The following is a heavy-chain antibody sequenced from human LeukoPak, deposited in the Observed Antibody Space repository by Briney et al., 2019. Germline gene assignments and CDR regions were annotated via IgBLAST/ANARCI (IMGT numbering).Heavy chain of an antibody. J-gene: IGHJ3*02. D-gene: IGHD2-15*01. V-gene: IGHV4-59*12. CDR2: IYYSGST. Sequence: PSETLSLTCTVSGGSISSYYWSWIRQPPGKGLEWIGYIYYSGSTNYNPSLKSRVTISVDTSKNQFSLKLSSVTAADTAVYYCARVGICSGGSCYSSAFDIWGQGQWSPSLQ. CDR3: ARVGICSGGSCYSSAFDI. CDR1: GGSISSYY.